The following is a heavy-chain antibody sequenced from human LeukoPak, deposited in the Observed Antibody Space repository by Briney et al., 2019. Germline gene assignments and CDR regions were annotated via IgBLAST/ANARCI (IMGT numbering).Heavy chain of an antibody. CDR1: GFTFSXXX. CDR2: IXXXXIXX. J-gene: IGHJ4*02. Sequence: PGGSLXLXXXASGFTFSXXXXXXXRQAPXXXXXXXSSIXXXXIXXYYAXXXXGXXXXXRDNAKNSLYLQMNSLRAEDTAVYYCARTFWSGPSLIDYWGQGTLVTVSS. CDR3: ARTFWSGPSLIDY. D-gene: IGHD3-3*01. V-gene: IGHV3-21*01.